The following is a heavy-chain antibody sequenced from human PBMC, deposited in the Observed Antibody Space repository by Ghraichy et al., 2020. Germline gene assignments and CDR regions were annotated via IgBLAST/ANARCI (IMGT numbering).Heavy chain of an antibody. D-gene: IGHD1-1*01. CDR3: ARGWTTQGKSEYNWFDP. CDR1: GGSISSGDYY. J-gene: IGHJ5*02. V-gene: IGHV4-30-4*01. CDR2: IYHSGST. Sequence: SETLSLTCTVSGGSISSGDYYWTWIRQPPGKDLEWIGSIYHSGSTYYNPSLKSRVTISLDTSKNQFSLELTSVAAADTALYYCARGWTTQGKSEYNWFDPWGQGTLVTVSS.